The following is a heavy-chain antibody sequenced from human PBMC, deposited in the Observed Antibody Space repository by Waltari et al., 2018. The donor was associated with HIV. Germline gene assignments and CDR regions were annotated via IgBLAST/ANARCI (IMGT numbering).Heavy chain of an antibody. D-gene: IGHD1-26*01. CDR3: ARHRIVGATTVYWYFDL. CDR2: ICPGDSET. CDR1: GYSFTSYW. J-gene: IGHJ2*01. V-gene: IGHV5-51*01. Sequence: EVQLVQSGAEVKKPGESLKLSCKGSGYSFTSYWIGWVRQMPGKGLEGMGIICPGDSETRYSPSFQGQVTISADKSISTAYLQGSSLKASDTAMYYCARHRIVGATTVYWYFDLWGRGTLVTVSS.